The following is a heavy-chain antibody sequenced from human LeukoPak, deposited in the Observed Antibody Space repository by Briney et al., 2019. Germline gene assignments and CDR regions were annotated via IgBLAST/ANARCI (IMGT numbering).Heavy chain of an antibody. CDR2: IYYSGST. D-gene: IGHD6-19*01. Sequence: SETLSLTCAVSGYSISSGYYWSWIRQPPGKGLEWIGYIYYSGSTNYNPSLKSRVTISVDTSKNQFSLKLSSVTAADTAVYYCARGGWYGRYFDYWGQGTLVTVSS. CDR1: GYSISSGYY. J-gene: IGHJ4*02. V-gene: IGHV4-38-2*01. CDR3: ARGGWYGRYFDY.